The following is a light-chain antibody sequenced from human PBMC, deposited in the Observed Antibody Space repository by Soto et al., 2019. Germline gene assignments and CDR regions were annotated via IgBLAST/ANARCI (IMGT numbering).Light chain of an antibody. J-gene: IGKJ1*01. CDR2: GAS. V-gene: IGKV3-20*01. CDR1: QSVSSR. CDR3: QQYGSSSWT. Sequence: EIVMTQSPATLSVSPGERVTLSCRASQSVSSRLAWYHQKPGQSPRLLIYGASSRATGIPDRFSGSGSGTEFTLTISRLEPEDFAVYYCQQYGSSSWTFGQGTKVDIK.